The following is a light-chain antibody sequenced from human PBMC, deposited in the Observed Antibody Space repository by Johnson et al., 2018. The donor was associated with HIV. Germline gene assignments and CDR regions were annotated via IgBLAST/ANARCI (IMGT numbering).Light chain of an antibody. CDR1: SPNIGNNY. J-gene: IGLJ1*01. V-gene: IGLV1-51*02. CDR2: ENT. CDR3: GAWDSSLSAYV. Sequence: QSVLTQPPSVSAAPGQKVTISCSGSSPNIGNNYVSWYQQLPGTAPKLLIYENTKRPSGIPDRFSGSKSGTSATLGLTGLKPGDEADFYCGAWDSSLSAYVFGSGTKVTVL.